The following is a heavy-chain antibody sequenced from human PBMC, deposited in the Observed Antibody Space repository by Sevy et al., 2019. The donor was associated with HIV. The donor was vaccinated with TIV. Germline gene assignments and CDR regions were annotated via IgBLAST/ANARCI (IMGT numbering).Heavy chain of an antibody. CDR1: GFTFSSFG. D-gene: IGHD2-8*01. Sequence: GGSLRLSCAASGFTFSSFGMHWVRQAPGKGLEWVAIISHDGSNKIYADSVKGRFTISRENSKNTLYLKMDSLRADDTAVYYCAKQGGYCSNGVCYRAFDYWGQGTLVTVSS. V-gene: IGHV3-30*18. CDR3: AKQGGYCSNGVCYRAFDY. J-gene: IGHJ4*02. CDR2: ISHDGSNK.